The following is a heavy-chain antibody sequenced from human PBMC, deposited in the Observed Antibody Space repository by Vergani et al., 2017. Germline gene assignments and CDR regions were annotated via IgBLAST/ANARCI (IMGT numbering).Heavy chain of an antibody. CDR1: GFPFSSYA. Sequence: EVQLVESGGGLVQPGGSLRLSCSASGFPFSSYAMHWVRQAPGKGLEYVSAISSNGGSTYYADSVKGRFTISRDNSKNTLYLQMSSLRAEDTAVYYCVKFGYYYGSVSFAFDIWGQGTMVTVSS. CDR2: ISSNGGST. J-gene: IGHJ3*02. D-gene: IGHD3-10*01. CDR3: VKFGYYYGSVSFAFDI. V-gene: IGHV3-64D*06.